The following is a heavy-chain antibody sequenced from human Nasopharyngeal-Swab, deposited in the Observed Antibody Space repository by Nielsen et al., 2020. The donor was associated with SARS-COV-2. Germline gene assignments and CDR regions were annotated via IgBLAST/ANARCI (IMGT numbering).Heavy chain of an antibody. D-gene: IGHD3-10*01. Sequence: GESLKISCEASGFTFSRYGMHWVRQAPGKGLEWVAVIWYDGTNRYYADSVKDRFTISRDNSKNTLDLQMNSLKAVDTAIYYCVRALGEEGDYWDQGTPVTVSS. CDR1: GFTFSRYG. J-gene: IGHJ4*02. V-gene: IGHV3-33*01. CDR3: VRALGEEGDY. CDR2: IWYDGTNR.